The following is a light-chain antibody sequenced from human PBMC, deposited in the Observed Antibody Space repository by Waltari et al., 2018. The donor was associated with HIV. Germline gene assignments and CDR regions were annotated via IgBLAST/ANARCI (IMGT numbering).Light chain of an antibody. J-gene: IGLJ2*01. CDR2: EVY. Sequence: QSALTQPPSASGSPGQSVTISCNGTSSDVGGNNYVSWYQQYPGKAPRLMIYEVYKLPSGVPHRFSGAKSGNTASLTVSGLQAEDEANYYCSSYAGINTYVLFGGGTKLTVL. CDR3: SSYAGINTYVL. CDR1: SSDVGGNNY. V-gene: IGLV2-8*01.